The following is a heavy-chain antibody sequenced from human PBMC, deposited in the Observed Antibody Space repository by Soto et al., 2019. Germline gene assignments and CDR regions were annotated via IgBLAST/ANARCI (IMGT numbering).Heavy chain of an antibody. V-gene: IGHV4-59*08. Sequence: QVQLRESGPGLVRPAETLSLTCSVSGGSISGYYWSWIRQPPGKGLEWIRHVYYTGTTKYNPSLQSRLTISIDRSTNHFSLRLTSVTAADTAIYFCARHENCGGGECSTGRWFGPWGQGILVTASS. CDR3: ARHENCGGGECSTGRWFGP. CDR1: GGSISGYY. J-gene: IGHJ5*02. CDR2: VYYTGTT. D-gene: IGHD2-21*01.